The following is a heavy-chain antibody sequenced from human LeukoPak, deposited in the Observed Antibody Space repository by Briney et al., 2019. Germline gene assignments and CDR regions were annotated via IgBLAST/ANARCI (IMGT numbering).Heavy chain of an antibody. CDR3: ARLTIPAATR. CDR1: GGPISSSGYY. Sequence: PSETLSLTCTVSGGPISSSGYYWGWIRQPPGKGLEWIGSIYYSGKTYYNPSLKSRVTISVDTSKNQFSLRLTSVTAADTAVYYCARLTIPAATRWGQGTLVTVSS. CDR2: IYYSGKT. D-gene: IGHD2-2*01. J-gene: IGHJ4*02. V-gene: IGHV4-39*01.